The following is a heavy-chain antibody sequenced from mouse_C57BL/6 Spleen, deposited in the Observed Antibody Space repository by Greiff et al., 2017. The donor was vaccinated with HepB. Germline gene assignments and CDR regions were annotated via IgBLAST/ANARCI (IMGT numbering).Heavy chain of an antibody. CDR1: GFNIKDYY. J-gene: IGHJ4*01. CDR2: IDPEDGDT. V-gene: IGHV14-1*01. D-gene: IGHD2-4*01. CDR3: TTRDYDYDGVYLDY. Sequence: VQLQQSGAELVRPGASVKLSCTASGFNIKDYYMHWVKQRPEQGLEWIGRIDPEDGDTEYAPKFQGKATMTADTSSNTAYLQLSSLTSEDTAVYYCTTRDYDYDGVYLDYWGQGTSVTVSS.